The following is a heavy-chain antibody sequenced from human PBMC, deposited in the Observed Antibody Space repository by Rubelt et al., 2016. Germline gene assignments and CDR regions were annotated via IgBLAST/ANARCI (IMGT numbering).Heavy chain of an antibody. CDR2: IYYSGST. J-gene: IGHJ4*02. V-gene: IGHV4-34*11. CDR3: ARPVGSTVIAYYFDF. CDR1: GGSFSGYY. D-gene: IGHD4-17*01. Sequence: QVQLQQWGAGLLKPSETLSLTCAVYGGSFSGYYWSWIRRPPGKGLEWIGYIYYSGSTNYNPPRSVRLTISADTSKNQFSLKLSSVTAADTSVYYCARPVGSTVIAYYFDFWGQGTLVTASS.